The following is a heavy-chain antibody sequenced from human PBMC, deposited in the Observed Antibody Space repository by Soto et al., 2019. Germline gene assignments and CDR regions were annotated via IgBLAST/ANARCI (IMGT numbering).Heavy chain of an antibody. V-gene: IGHV3-7*05. Sequence: EVQLVESGGGLVQPGGSLRLSCAASGFTFSSYWMSWVRQAPGKGLEWVANIKQDGSEKYYVDSVKGRFTISRDNAKNSLYLQMNSLRAEDTAVYYCASWGSTYYYDSSGSFWGQGTLVTVSS. CDR1: GFTFSSYW. CDR2: IKQDGSEK. J-gene: IGHJ4*02. CDR3: ASWGSTYYYDSSGSF. D-gene: IGHD3-22*01.